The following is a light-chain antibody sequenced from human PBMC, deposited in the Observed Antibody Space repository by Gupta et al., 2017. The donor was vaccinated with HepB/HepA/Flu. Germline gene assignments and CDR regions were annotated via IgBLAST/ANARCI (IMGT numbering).Light chain of an antibody. CDR3: QSYDGSLSGSV. Sequence: QSVLTQTPSVSGAPGQRVTISCTGSRSNIGAGYDVQWYQQLPGTAPKLLIYRDTIRPSGVPARFSGSKSGAPASLAITGLQAEDEADDYCQSYDGSLSGSVFGGGTKLTVL. CDR2: RDT. V-gene: IGLV1-40*01. J-gene: IGLJ2*01. CDR1: RSNIGAGYD.